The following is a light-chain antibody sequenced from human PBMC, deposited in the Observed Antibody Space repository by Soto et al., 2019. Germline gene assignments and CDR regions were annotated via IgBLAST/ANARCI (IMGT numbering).Light chain of an antibody. Sequence: IQITQSPSSLSASVGDRVTITCRSSQTISTYLRWYQQKAGEAPKLLIYAASNLQGGVPSRFSGSGSGADFTLTINSLQPEDFATYYCQQGYSTPWTLGQGTKVDIK. V-gene: IGKV1-39*01. CDR1: QTISTY. J-gene: IGKJ1*01. CDR3: QQGYSTPWT. CDR2: AAS.